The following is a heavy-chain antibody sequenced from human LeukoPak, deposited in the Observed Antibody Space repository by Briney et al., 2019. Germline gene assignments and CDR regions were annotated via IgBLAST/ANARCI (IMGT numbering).Heavy chain of an antibody. Sequence: GGSLRLSCAASGFTFTNFWMNWIRRAPGRGLEWVANIRPDGSEQFYVDSVKGRFTISRDNAKNSVYLQMYSLRADDTAVYYCAGRDSARNPWAYWGQGTLVTVST. CDR3: AGRDSARNPWAY. J-gene: IGHJ4*02. V-gene: IGHV3-7*01. CDR1: GFTFTNFW. CDR2: IRPDGSEQ. D-gene: IGHD4-11*01.